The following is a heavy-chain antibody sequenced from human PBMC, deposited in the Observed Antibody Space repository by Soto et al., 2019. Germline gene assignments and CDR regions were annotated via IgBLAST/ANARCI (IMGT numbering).Heavy chain of an antibody. Sequence: LRLSCAVSGFPLEKYGMNWVRQAPGKGLEWVSSISFSGDYIYYADSVKGRFTISRDNARNSLYLQMNRLGVDDTALYYCAKDRLYSSLWSPHPLYCMDVWGQGATVAVSS. D-gene: IGHD6-13*01. V-gene: IGHV3-21*01. CDR3: AKDRLYSSLWSPHPLYCMDV. CDR2: ISFSGDYI. CDR1: GFPLEKYG. J-gene: IGHJ6*02.